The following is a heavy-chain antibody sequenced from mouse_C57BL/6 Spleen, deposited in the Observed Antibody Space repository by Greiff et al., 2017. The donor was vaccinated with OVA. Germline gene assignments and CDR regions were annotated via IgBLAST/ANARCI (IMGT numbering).Heavy chain of an antibody. CDR3: ARYSNYYFDY. CDR2: IRNKANGYTT. D-gene: IGHD2-1*01. CDR1: GFTFTDYY. V-gene: IGHV7-3*01. J-gene: IGHJ2*01. Sequence: DVKLVESGGGLVQPGGSLSLSCAASGFTFTDYYMSWVRQPPGKALEWLGFIRNKANGYTTEYSASVKGRFTISRDNSQSILYLQMNALRAEDSATYYCARYSNYYFDYWGQGTTLTVSS.